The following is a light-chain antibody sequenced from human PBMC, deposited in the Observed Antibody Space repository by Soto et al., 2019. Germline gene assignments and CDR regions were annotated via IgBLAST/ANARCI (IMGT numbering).Light chain of an antibody. J-gene: IGKJ3*01. CDR3: QQYDVRPFT. CDR1: QSLSSN. Sequence: EIVMTQSPATLSASPGERATLSCRASQSLSSNLAWYQQKPGQAPRLLIYGASFRATGIPTRFSGSGSGTDFTLTISSLQSEDFALYDCQQYDVRPFTFGPGTKVDI. CDR2: GAS. V-gene: IGKV3-15*01.